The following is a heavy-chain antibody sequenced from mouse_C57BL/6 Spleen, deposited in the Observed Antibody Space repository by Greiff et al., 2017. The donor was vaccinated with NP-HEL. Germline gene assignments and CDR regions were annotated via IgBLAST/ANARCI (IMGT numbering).Heavy chain of an antibody. D-gene: IGHD2-4*01. CDR2: IYPGDGDT. CDR1: GYAFSSSW. V-gene: IGHV1-82*01. Sequence: VKVVESGPELVKPGASVKISCKASGYAFSSSWMNWVKQRPGKGLEWIGRIYPGDGDTNYNGKFKGKATLTADKSSSTAYMQLSSLTSEDSAVYFCARGDYDYDYWYFDVWGTGTTVTVSS. CDR3: ARGDYDYDYWYFDV. J-gene: IGHJ1*03.